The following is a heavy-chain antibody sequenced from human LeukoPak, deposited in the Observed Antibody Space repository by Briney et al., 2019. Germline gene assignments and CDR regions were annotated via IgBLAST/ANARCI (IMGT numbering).Heavy chain of an antibody. D-gene: IGHD3-16*01. CDR3: ATQYYDYVWGTNPPDY. CDR1: GFAFNSHS. Sequence: SGGSLRLSCKASGFAFNSHSMYWVRQAPGKGLEWVASVSSSTTFMYYADSVKGRFTVARDNSKNSLFLLMARLTAEDTGTYYCATQYYDYVWGTNPPDYWGQGTLVTVSS. CDR2: VSSSTTFM. J-gene: IGHJ4*02. V-gene: IGHV3-21*01.